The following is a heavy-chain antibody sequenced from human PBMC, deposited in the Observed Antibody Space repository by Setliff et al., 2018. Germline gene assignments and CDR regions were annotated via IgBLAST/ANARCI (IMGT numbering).Heavy chain of an antibody. CDR3: ARGGDYCGGECYIPPPDSY. J-gene: IGHJ4*02. V-gene: IGHV3-35*01. Sequence: GGSLRLSCAASGFTFSNSDMNWVRQAPGKGLEWVSGVSWNASRTHYADSVKGRFIISRDISKNTLYLQMNGLRPEDTAVYYCARGGDYCGGECYIPPPDSYWGQGTLVTVSS. CDR1: GFTFSNSD. D-gene: IGHD2-21*01. CDR2: VSWNASRT.